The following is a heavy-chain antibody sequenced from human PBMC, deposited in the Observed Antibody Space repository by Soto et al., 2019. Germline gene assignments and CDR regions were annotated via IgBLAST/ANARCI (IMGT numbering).Heavy chain of an antibody. D-gene: IGHD3-10*01. CDR1: GGSISSSNW. V-gene: IGHV4-4*02. CDR2: IYHSGST. J-gene: IGHJ6*02. CDR3: ARAITMVRGVIYYYYGMDV. Sequence: SETLSLTCAVSGGSISSSNWWSWVRQPPGKGLEWIGEIYHSGSTNYNPSLKSRVTISVDKSKNQFSLKLSSVTAADTAVYYCARAITMVRGVIYYYYGMDVWGQGTTVTVSS.